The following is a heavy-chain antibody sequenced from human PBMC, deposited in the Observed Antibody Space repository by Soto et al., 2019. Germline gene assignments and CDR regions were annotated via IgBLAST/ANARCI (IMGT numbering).Heavy chain of an antibody. J-gene: IGHJ4*02. CDR1: GGTFSSYT. Sequence: QVLLVQSGAEVKKPGSSVKVSCTASGGTFSSYTISWVRQAPGQGPEWMGRFIPMVAMSDYARRFQGRVTITADTSTSTVYMQLHSLRSEKTAVYYCATNYGSGSTHFDHWGQGTLVTVSS. V-gene: IGHV1-69*02. CDR2: FIPMVAMS. CDR3: ATNYGSGSTHFDH. D-gene: IGHD3-10*01.